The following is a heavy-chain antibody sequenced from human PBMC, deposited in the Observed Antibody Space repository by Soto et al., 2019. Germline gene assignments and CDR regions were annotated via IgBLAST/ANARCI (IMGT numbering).Heavy chain of an antibody. CDR3: XXXXXXXXXXXXXXXXDX. Sequence: QXQLVESGGGVVQPGRSLRLSCAASGFTFSSYAMHWVXXXXXXXXXXXXXISYDGSNKYYADSVKGRFTISRDNSKNTLYLQMXXLXXXXXXXXXXXXXXXXXXXXXXXXXXDXWGQGTTVTVSS. CDR1: GFTFSSYA. J-gene: IGHJ6*02. CDR2: ISYDGSNK. V-gene: IGHV3-30-3*01.